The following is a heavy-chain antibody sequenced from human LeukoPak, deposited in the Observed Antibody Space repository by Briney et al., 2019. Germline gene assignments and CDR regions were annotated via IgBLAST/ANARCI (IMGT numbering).Heavy chain of an antibody. CDR1: GYTFTGYY. D-gene: IGHD1-26*01. CDR2: INPNSGGT. V-gene: IGHV1-2*02. CDR3: AFSSYYLQGNYYYMDV. Sequence: ASVKVSCKASGYTFTGYYMHWVRQAPVQGLEWMGWINPNSGGTNYAQKFQGRVTMTRDTSISTAYMELRSLRSDDTAVYYCAFSSYYLQGNYYYMDVWGKGTTVTVSS. J-gene: IGHJ6*03.